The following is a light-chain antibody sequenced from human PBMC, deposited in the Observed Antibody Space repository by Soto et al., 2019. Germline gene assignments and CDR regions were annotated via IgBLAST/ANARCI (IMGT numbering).Light chain of an antibody. V-gene: IGLV2-11*01. Sequence: QSALTQPRSVSGSPGQSVTISCTGTSRDVGGYNYVSWYQKYPGKAPKLMISDVSKRPSGVPDRFSGSKSGNTASLTISGLQAADEADYYCFSYAGSYSWVFGGGTKLTVL. CDR1: SRDVGGYNY. CDR3: FSYAGSYSWV. CDR2: DVS. J-gene: IGLJ2*01.